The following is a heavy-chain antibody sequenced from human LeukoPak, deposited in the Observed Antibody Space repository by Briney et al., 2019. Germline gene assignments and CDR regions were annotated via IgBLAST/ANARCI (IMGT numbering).Heavy chain of an antibody. J-gene: IGHJ6*02. CDR1: GFTFSSYS. V-gene: IGHV3-23*01. CDR3: AAMVPYYYYGMDV. CDR2: ISGSGGST. Sequence: GGSLRLSCAASGFTFSSYSMSWVRQAPGKGLEWVSAISGSGGSTYYADSVKGRFTISRDNSKNTLYLQMNSLRAEDTAVYYCAAMVPYYYYGMDVWGQGTTVTVSS. D-gene: IGHD3-10*01.